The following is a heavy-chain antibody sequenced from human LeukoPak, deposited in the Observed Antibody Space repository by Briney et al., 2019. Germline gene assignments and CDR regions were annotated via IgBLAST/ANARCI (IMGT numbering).Heavy chain of an antibody. Sequence: PVGCLRLSCAPSGVTSDDYGMNSVPEAPGKGVEWVSSISSSSSYIYYADSVRGRFTISRDNAKNSLYLQMNSLRAEDTAVYYCARDRGSLKQLVLNWFDPWGQGTLVTVSS. D-gene: IGHD6-13*01. CDR3: ARDRGSLKQLVLNWFDP. CDR2: ISSSSSYI. V-gene: IGHV3-21*01. CDR1: GVTSDDYG. J-gene: IGHJ5*02.